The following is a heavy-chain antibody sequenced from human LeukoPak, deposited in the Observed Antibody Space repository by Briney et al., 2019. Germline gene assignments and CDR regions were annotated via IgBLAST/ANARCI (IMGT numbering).Heavy chain of an antibody. Sequence: KVSCXXSGGTFNRYAISWVRQAPGQGLEWMGGIIPLFGTANYAQKFQDKVTITADESTSTAYMELRSLRSEDTAVYYCARGWDYDSGGRPTAYVYWGQGTLVTVSS. CDR1: GGTFNRYA. CDR2: IIPLFGTA. V-gene: IGHV1-69*01. D-gene: IGHD3-22*01. J-gene: IGHJ4*02. CDR3: ARGWDYDSGGRPTAYVY.